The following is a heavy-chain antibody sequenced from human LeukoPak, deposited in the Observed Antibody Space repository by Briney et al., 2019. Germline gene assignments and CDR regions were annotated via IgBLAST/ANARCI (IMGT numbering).Heavy chain of an antibody. CDR1: EYTFTGYY. V-gene: IGHV1-2*02. CDR3: ARASGDGNFDY. CDR2: INPNSGGT. Sequence: ASVKVSCTASEYTFTGYYMHWVRQAPGQGLEWMGWINPNSGGTNYAQKFQGRVTMTRDTSISTAYMELSRLRSDDTAVYFCARASGDGNFDYWGQGTLVTVSS. J-gene: IGHJ4*02. D-gene: IGHD1-14*01.